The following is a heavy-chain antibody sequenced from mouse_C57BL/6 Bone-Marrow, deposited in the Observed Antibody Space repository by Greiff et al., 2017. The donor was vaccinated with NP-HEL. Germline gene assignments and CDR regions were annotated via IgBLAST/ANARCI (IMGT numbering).Heavy chain of an antibody. Sequence: EVKLMESGGGLVQPGGSLKLSCAASGFTFSDYGMAWVRQAPRKGPEWVAFISNLAYSISYADTVTGRFTISRENAKNTLYLEMSSLRSEDTAMYYCARLASITTVVANGYAMDYWGQGTSVTVSS. D-gene: IGHD1-1*01. J-gene: IGHJ4*01. CDR1: GFTFSDYG. V-gene: IGHV5-15*01. CDR3: ARLASITTVVANGYAMDY. CDR2: ISNLAYSI.